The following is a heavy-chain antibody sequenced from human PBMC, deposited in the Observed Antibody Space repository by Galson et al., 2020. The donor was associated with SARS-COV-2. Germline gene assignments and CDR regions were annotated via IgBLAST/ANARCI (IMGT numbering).Heavy chain of an antibody. Sequence: ASVKVSCKASGDTLAGYYMHWVRQATGQGLEWMGWINPNNGDTRFAQKFQGRVTMTRDTSVNTAYMQLSSLRSDDTAVYYCARDETGNYYDSSASFRFDYWGQGTQVTVSS. CDR2: INPNNGDT. CDR3: ARDETGNYYDSSASFRFDY. J-gene: IGHJ4*02. CDR1: GDTLAGYY. V-gene: IGHV1-2*02. D-gene: IGHD3-22*01.